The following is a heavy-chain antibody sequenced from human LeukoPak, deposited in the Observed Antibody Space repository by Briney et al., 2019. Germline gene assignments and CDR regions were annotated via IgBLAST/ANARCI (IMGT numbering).Heavy chain of an antibody. CDR1: GGSISSSSYY. V-gene: IGHV4-39*07. D-gene: IGHD5-24*01. Sequence: SETLSLTCTVSGGSISSSSYYWGWIRQPPGKGLEWIGSIYYSGSTYYNPSLKSRVTISVDTSKNQFSLRLTSVTAADTAVYYCAKERDEGALLGWFDPWGPGTLVTVST. J-gene: IGHJ5*02. CDR3: AKERDEGALLGWFDP. CDR2: IYYSGST.